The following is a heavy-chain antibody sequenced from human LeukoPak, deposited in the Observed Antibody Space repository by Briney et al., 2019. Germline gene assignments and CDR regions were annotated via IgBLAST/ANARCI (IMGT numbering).Heavy chain of an antibody. CDR1: GFTFSSYA. D-gene: IGHD6-13*01. Sequence: GGSLRLSCAASGFTFSSYAMHWVRQAPGKGLEWVAVISYDGSNKYYADSVKGRFTISRDNSKNTLYLQMNSLRAEDTAVYYCAREYGSWYFAALGYFDLWGRGTLVTVPS. J-gene: IGHJ2*01. CDR2: ISYDGSNK. V-gene: IGHV3-30*01. CDR3: AREYGSWYFAALGYFDL.